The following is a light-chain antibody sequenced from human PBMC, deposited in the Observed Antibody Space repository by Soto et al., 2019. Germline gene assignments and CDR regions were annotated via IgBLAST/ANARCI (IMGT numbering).Light chain of an antibody. Sequence: EIVMTPSPATLSLSPGDGATLSCRASQSVDSNLALYQQKPGQTPRLLIYGASSRATGIPDRFSGSGSGTDFTLTISRLEPEDFAVYYCQQYGSSPLWTFGQGTKVDI. J-gene: IGKJ1*01. CDR2: GAS. CDR3: QQYGSSPLWT. V-gene: IGKV3-20*01. CDR1: QSVDSN.